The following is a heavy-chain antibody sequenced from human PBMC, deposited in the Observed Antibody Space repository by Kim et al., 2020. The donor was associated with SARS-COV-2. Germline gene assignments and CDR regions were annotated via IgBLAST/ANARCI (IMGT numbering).Heavy chain of an antibody. CDR1: GFTFNNYA. Sequence: GGSLRLSCAASGFTFNNYAMTWVRQAPGKGLEWVSVISGGADTTYYADSVKGRFTISRDNSRNTLYLQMNSLKGEDTAVYYCAKDATNSARGYFDYWGLGTLVTVSS. CDR2: ISGGADTT. J-gene: IGHJ4*02. CDR3: AKDATNSARGYFDY. D-gene: IGHD3-10*01. V-gene: IGHV3-23*01.